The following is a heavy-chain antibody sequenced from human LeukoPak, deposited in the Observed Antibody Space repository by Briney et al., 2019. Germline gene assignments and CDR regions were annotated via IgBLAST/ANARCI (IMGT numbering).Heavy chain of an antibody. J-gene: IGHJ4*02. Sequence: SETLSLTCTVSGGSISSISYYWGWIRQPPGKGLEWNGCIYYSGSTYYNPSLKSRVTISVDTSKNQFSLKLSSVTAADTAVYYCARRSGWWSLAYWGQGTLVTVSS. CDR3: ARRSGWWSLAY. CDR1: GGSISSISYY. D-gene: IGHD6-19*01. V-gene: IGHV4-39*07. CDR2: IYYSGST.